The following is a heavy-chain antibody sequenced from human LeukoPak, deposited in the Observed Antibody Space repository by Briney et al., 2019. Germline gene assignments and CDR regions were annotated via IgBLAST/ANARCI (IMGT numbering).Heavy chain of an antibody. D-gene: IGHD5-24*01. CDR2: INPSGGST. J-gene: IGHJ4*02. V-gene: IGHV1-46*01. Sequence: ASVKVSCKASGYTFTSYYMHWVRQAPGQGLEWMGIINPSGGSTTYAQKFQGRVTMTRDTSTSTVYMELSSLRSEDTAVYYCARVGRWLQHPMYYFDYGGQGPRVTVP. CDR1: GYTFTSYY. CDR3: ARVGRWLQHPMYYFDY.